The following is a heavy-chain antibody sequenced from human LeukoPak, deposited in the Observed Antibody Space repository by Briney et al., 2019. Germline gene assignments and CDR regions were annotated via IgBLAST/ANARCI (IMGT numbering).Heavy chain of an antibody. CDR2: MNPNSGNT. D-gene: IGHD2-15*01. J-gene: IGHJ5*02. V-gene: IGHV1-8*01. Sequence: GASVKVSCKASGYTFTSYDINWVRQATGQGLEWMGWMNPNSGNTGYAQKFQGRVTITRNTSISTAYMELSSLRSEDTAVYYCARGGLYCSGGSCLRFDPWGQGTLVTVSS. CDR1: GYTFTSYD. CDR3: ARGGLYCSGGSCLRFDP.